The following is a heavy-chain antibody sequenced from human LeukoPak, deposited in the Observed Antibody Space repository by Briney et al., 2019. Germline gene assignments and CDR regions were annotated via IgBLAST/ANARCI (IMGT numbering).Heavy chain of an antibody. CDR3: ARLFGVMRDFDY. D-gene: IGHD3-3*01. J-gene: IGHJ4*02. V-gene: IGHV4-30-4*08. CDR1: GGSISSGNYY. Sequence: SSETLSLTCTVSGGSISSGNYYWSWIRQPPGRGLEWIGYIYYSGSTCYNPSLKSRVTISADTSENQLSLKVSPVTAADTAVYYCARLFGVMRDFDYWGQGTLVTVSS. CDR2: IYYSGST.